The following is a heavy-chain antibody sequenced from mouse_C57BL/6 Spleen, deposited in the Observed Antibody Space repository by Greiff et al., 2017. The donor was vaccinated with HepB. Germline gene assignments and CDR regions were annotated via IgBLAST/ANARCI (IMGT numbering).Heavy chain of an antibody. V-gene: IGHV1-80*01. CDR3: ARQVKLPPREAWFAY. J-gene: IGHJ3*01. CDR2: IYPGDGDT. D-gene: IGHD2-1*01. Sequence: QVQLQQSGAELVKPGASVKISCKASGYAFSSYWMNWVKQRPGKGLEWIGQIYPGDGDTNYNGKFKGKATLTADKSSSTAYMQLSSLTSEDSAVYFCARQVKLPPREAWFAYWGQGTLVTVSA. CDR1: GYAFSSYW.